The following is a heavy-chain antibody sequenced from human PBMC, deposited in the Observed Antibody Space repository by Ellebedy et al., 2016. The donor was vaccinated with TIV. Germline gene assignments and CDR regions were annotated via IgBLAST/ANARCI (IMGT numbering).Heavy chain of an antibody. D-gene: IGHD1-26*01. V-gene: IGHV3-7*01. CDR2: INQDGSKK. CDR3: AREVAGEGSF. CDR1: GFSFSHYW. Sequence: GESLKISXAGSGFSFSHYWMNWVRQAPGKGLEWVANINQDGSKKYFVDSVKGRFTISRDNAKNSVHLQMNSLRADDSAVYYCAREVAGEGSFWGQGTLVTVSS. J-gene: IGHJ4*02.